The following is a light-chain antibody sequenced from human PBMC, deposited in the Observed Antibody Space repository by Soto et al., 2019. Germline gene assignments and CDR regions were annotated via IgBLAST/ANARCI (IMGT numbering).Light chain of an antibody. CDR1: SSDVRDYNY. Sequence: QSALTQPPSASRSPGQSVTISCTGTSSDVRDYNYVSWYQQHPGKAPKLMIYEVSKRPSGVPDRFSGSKSGNTASLTVSGLQAEDEADYYCSSYAGSNNFVFGGGTKVTVL. CDR3: SSYAGSNNFV. J-gene: IGLJ2*01. CDR2: EVS. V-gene: IGLV2-8*02.